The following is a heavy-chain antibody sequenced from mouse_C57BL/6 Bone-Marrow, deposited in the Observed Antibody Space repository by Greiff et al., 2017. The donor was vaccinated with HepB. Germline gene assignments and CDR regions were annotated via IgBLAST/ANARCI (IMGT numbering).Heavy chain of an antibody. CDR1: GFTFTDYY. CDR2: IRNKANGYTT. V-gene: IGHV7-3*01. D-gene: IGHD2-2*01. J-gene: IGHJ4*01. CDR3: ARAMVTTAMDY. Sequence: EVQLVESGGGLVQPGGSLSLSCAASGFTFTDYYMSWVRQPPGKALEWLGFIRNKANGYTTEYSASVKGRFTISRDNSQSILYRQMNALRAEDSATYYCARAMVTTAMDYWGQGTSVTVSS.